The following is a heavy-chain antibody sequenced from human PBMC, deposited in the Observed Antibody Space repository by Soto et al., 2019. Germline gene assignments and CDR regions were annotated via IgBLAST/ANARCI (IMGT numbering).Heavy chain of an antibody. Sequence: PGGSLRLSCAASGFTFSSCAMTWVRQAPGMGLQWVSAISDSGGSTYYADSVRGRFTISRDNSKNTLYLQLNSLGAEDTAVYYCAKDKPAAGSQWMVPIWGRGNLVTVSS. V-gene: IGHV3-23*01. CDR2: ISDSGGST. J-gene: IGHJ4*02. CDR1: GFTFSSCA. D-gene: IGHD6-19*01. CDR3: AKDKPAAGSQWMVPI.